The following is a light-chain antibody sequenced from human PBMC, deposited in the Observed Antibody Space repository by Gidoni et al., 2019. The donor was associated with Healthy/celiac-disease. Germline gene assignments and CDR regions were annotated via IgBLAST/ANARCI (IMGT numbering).Light chain of an antibody. CDR1: SSDVGGYNY. Sequence: QYALTQHASVSGSPGQSITISCTGTSSDVGGYNYVSWYQQHPGKAPKLMIYDVSNRPSGVSTRFSGSKSGNTASLTISGLQAEDEADYYCSSYTSSSTLVFGGGTKLTVL. CDR2: DVS. CDR3: SSYTSSSTLV. V-gene: IGLV2-14*03. J-gene: IGLJ2*01.